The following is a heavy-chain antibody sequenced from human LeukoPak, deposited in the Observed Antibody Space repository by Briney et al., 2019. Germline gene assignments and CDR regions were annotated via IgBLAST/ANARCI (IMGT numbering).Heavy chain of an antibody. CDR2: IRSSSSYT. CDR1: GFTFSDDY. CDR3: ARFHDSSGYYKVTMRYFDY. D-gene: IGHD3-22*01. V-gene: IGHV3-11*03. J-gene: IGHJ4*02. Sequence: PGGSLRLSCAASGFTFSDDYMSWMGQAPGKGLEWVSYIRSSSSYTNYADSVKGRFTISRDNAKNSLYLQMNSLRAEDTAVYYCARFHDSSGYYKVTMRYFDYWGQGTLVTVSS.